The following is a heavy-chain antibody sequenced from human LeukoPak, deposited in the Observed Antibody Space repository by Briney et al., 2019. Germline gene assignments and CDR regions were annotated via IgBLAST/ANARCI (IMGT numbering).Heavy chain of an antibody. CDR2: INSDGSTT. V-gene: IGHV3-74*01. CDR1: GVTFSSYW. D-gene: IGHD3-22*01. Sequence: GGSLRLSCAASGVTFSSYWMHWVRQAPGKGLVWVSRINSDGSTTSYADSVKGRFTSSRDNAKNTLYLQMNSLRAEDTAVYYCARGVISSWFDPWGQGTLVTVSS. J-gene: IGHJ5*02. CDR3: ARGVISSWFDP.